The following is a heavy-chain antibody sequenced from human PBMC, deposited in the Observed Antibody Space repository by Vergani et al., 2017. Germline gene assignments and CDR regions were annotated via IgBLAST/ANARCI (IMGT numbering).Heavy chain of an antibody. CDR1: GGTFSSYA. Sequence: QVQLVQSGAEVKKPGSSVKVSCKASGGTFSSYAISWVRQAPGQGLEWMGGIIPIFGTANYAQKFQGRVTITADESTSTAYMELSSLISEDTDVYYCAGDSGYSSGWYKPDYWGEGTLVTVSS. CDR3: AGDSGYSSGWYKPDY. D-gene: IGHD6-19*01. J-gene: IGHJ4*02. V-gene: IGHV1-69*01. CDR2: IIPIFGTA.